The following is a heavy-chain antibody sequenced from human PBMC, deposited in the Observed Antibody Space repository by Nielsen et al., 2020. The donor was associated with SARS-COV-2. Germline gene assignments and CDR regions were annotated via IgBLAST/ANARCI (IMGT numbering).Heavy chain of an antibody. V-gene: IGHV3-9*01. Sequence: GGSLRLSCATSGFSFDDYGMHWVRQAPGKGLEWVSGISWNSGSRGHADSVRGRFTISRGNAKKSLYLQMNNLRTEDTAVYYCAKSSNSDYYYYYGMDVWGQGTTVTVSS. D-gene: IGHD2-2*01. J-gene: IGHJ6*02. CDR2: ISWNSGSR. CDR1: GFSFDDYG. CDR3: AKSSNSDYYYYYGMDV.